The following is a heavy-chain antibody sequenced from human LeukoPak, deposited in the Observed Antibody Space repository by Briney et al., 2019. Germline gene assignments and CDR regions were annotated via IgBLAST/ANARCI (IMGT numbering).Heavy chain of an antibody. CDR1: GFTFSSYA. CDR2: ISYDGINK. CDR3: AIAGGDCFDY. D-gene: IGHD3-10*01. J-gene: IGHJ4*02. V-gene: IGHV3-30*04. Sequence: PGGSLRLSCAASGFTFSSYAMHWVRQAPGKGLEWVAVISYDGINKYYADSVKGRFTISRDNSKNTLYLQMNSLRAEDTAVYYCAIAGGDCFDYWGQGTLVTVSS.